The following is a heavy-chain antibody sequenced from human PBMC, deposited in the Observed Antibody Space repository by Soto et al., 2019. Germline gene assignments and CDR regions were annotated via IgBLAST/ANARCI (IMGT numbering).Heavy chain of an antibody. J-gene: IGHJ6*04. Sequence: QITLKESGPTLVKPTQTLTLTCTFSAFSLSTGGVGVGWIRQPPGKALEWLALIYWDDDKRYSPSLRSRLTIPKDTSKIQVVLTMTNMDPVDTATYYCIQSRCGGDCLQSYASYYYYGMDVWGKGTTVTVSS. CDR1: AFSLSTGGVG. V-gene: IGHV2-5*02. CDR3: IQSRCGGDCLQSYASYYYYGMDV. D-gene: IGHD2-21*02. CDR2: IYWDDDK.